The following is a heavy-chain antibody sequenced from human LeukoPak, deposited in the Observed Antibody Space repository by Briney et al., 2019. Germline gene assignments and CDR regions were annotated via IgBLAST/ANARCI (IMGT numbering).Heavy chain of an antibody. D-gene: IGHD3-10*01. J-gene: IGHJ4*02. CDR2: INHSGST. CDR3: ARGMLRGLAPVFLDY. Sequence: SSETLSLTCAVYGGSFIGFHWNWIRQPPGKGLEWIGDINHSGSTYYNPSLKSRVTISVDTSKNHFSLNLRSVTAADTAVYYCARGMLRGLAPVFLDYWGQGTLVTVSS. V-gene: IGHV4-34*01. CDR1: GGSFIGFH.